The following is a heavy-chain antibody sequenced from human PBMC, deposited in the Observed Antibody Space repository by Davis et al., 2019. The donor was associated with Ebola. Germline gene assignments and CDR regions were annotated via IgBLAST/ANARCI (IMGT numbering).Heavy chain of an antibody. Sequence: GESLKISCKASGYSFLNYWISWVRHMHGRGLEWIGRIAPSDSYTDYSPSFQGHVSISADKSTNTAYLQWRSLKPSDTAIYYCARRDQNYYYGMDVWGQGTTVSVSS. J-gene: IGHJ6*02. CDR1: GYSFLNYW. V-gene: IGHV5-10-1*01. CDR2: IAPSDSYT. CDR3: ARRDQNYYYGMDV.